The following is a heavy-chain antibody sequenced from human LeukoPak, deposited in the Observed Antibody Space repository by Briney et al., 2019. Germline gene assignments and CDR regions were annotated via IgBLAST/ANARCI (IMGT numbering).Heavy chain of an antibody. J-gene: IGHJ5*01. Sequence: QAGGSLRLSCAASGFTFSSYSMNWVRQAPGKGLEWVAVISYDGSNKYYADSVKGRFTISRDNAKNSLYLQMNSLKVEDTAIYYCARDNWVDCWGQGTLVTVSS. CDR2: ISYDGSNK. V-gene: IGHV3-30*03. CDR3: ARDNWVDC. CDR1: GFTFSSYS.